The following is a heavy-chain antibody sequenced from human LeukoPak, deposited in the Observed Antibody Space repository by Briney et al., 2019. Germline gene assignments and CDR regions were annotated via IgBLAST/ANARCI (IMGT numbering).Heavy chain of an antibody. D-gene: IGHD6-19*01. CDR2: ISYDGSNK. CDR3: ARGAYQWYFDY. V-gene: IGHV3-30*04. J-gene: IGHJ4*02. CDR1: GFTFSSYA. Sequence: GGSLRLSCAASGFTFSSYAMHWVRQAPGKGLEWVAVISYDGSNKYYADSVKGRFTISRDNSKNTLYLQMNSLRVEDTAVYYCARGAYQWYFDYWGQGTLVTVSS.